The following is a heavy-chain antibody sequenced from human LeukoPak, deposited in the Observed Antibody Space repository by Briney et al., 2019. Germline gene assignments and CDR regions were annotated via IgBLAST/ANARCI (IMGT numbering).Heavy chain of an antibody. CDR1: GFTFGDFA. CDR3: TRWGPQGNSWYYFDY. Sequence: PGGSLRLSCAASGFTFGDFAVGWVRQAPGKGLEWVGFIRSKAYDGTTRFAASVKDRFTISRDDSDSIAYLQMSSLNTEDTAVYYCTRWGPQGNSWYYFDYWGQGTLVTVSS. V-gene: IGHV3-49*04. CDR2: IRSKAYDGTT. J-gene: IGHJ4*02. D-gene: IGHD4-23*01.